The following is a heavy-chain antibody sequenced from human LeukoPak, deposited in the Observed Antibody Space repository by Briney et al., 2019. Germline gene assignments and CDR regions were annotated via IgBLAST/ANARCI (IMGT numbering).Heavy chain of an antibody. CDR2: ISGSGGST. CDR1: GFTFSSYA. V-gene: IGHV3-23*01. D-gene: IGHD3-22*01. J-gene: IGHJ3*02. CDR3: AKPKWVGDSCAAGAFDI. Sequence: GGSLRLSCAASGFTFSSYAMSWVRQAPGKGLEWVSAISGSGGSTYYADSVKGRFTISRDNSKNTLYLQMNSLRAEDTAVYYCAKPKWVGDSCAAGAFDIWGQGTMVTVSS.